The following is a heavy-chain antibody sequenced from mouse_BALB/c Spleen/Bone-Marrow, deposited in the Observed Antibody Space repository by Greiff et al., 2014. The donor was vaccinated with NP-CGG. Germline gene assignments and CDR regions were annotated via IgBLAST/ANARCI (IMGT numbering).Heavy chain of an antibody. J-gene: IGHJ2*01. CDR3: ARVYYGNLDY. V-gene: IGHV1-80*01. Sequence: VKLMESGAELVRPGSSVKISCKASGYAFSNFWMNWVKQRPGQGLEWIGQIHPGDGDTNNNGKFKGKATLTTDKSSSTAYMQLSSLSSEDSVVYFCARVYYGNLDYWGQGTTLTVSS. CDR1: GYAFSNFW. D-gene: IGHD2-1*01. CDR2: IHPGDGDT.